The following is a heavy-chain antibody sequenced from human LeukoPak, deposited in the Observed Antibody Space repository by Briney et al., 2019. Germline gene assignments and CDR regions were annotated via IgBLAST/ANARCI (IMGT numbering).Heavy chain of an antibody. D-gene: IGHD3-22*01. V-gene: IGHV3-30*02. CDR1: GFTFSSYR. Sequence: SGGSLRLSCAASGFTFSSYRMHWVRQAPGKGLEWVAFIRYDGSNKYYADSVKGRFTISRDNSKNTLYLQMNSLRAEDTAVYYCAKDGYDSSGYLIAFDYWGQGTLVTVSS. CDR2: IRYDGSNK. CDR3: AKDGYDSSGYLIAFDY. J-gene: IGHJ4*02.